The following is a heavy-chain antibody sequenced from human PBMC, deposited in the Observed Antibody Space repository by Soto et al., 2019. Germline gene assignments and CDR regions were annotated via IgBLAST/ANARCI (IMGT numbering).Heavy chain of an antibody. CDR1: GGSFSGYY. CDR2: VNHSGST. D-gene: IGHD3-22*01. J-gene: IGHJ4*02. V-gene: IGHV4-34*01. Sequence: SETLSLTCAVYGGSFSGYYWSWICQPPGKGLEWIGEVNHSGSTNYNPSLKSRVTISVDTSKNQFSLKLSSVTAADTAVYYCARVHDSSGYYRSFDYWGQGTLVTVSS. CDR3: ARVHDSSGYYRSFDY.